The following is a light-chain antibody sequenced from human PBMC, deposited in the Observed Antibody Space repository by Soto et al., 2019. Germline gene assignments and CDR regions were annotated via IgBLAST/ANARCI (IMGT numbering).Light chain of an antibody. V-gene: IGKV1-13*02. Sequence: AIQLTQSPSSLSASVGDRVTITCRASKDIRGALAWYQQKPGKAPKILIYDVSTLESGVPSRFSGSSSGTDFTLTISSLQPVAFATYYCQQFNSYPITFRQGTRLEIK. CDR2: DVS. CDR1: KDIRGA. J-gene: IGKJ5*01. CDR3: QQFNSYPIT.